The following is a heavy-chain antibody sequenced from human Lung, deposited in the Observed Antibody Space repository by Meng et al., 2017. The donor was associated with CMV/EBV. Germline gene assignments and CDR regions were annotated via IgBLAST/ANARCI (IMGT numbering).Heavy chain of an antibody. Sequence: SCAVYSGSFTDSYWTWIRQFPGKGPEWIGEINHSGSVRYNPSLESRVSISADTSKNQFSLNLRSVTAADSAIYFCARRSWSSSSGYHSFFDSWGQETXVTVSS. D-gene: IGHD3-22*01. CDR1: SGSFTDSY. J-gene: IGHJ5*01. CDR2: INHSGSV. V-gene: IGHV4-34*01. CDR3: ARRSWSSSSGYHSFFDS.